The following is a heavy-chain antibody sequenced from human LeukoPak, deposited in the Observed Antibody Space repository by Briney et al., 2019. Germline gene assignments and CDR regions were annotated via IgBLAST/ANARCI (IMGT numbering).Heavy chain of an antibody. CDR1: GYTFTSYY. V-gene: IGHV1-46*01. D-gene: IGHD6-13*01. Sequence: ASVKVSCKASGYTFTSYYMHWVRQAPGQGLEWMGIISPSGGSTSYAQKFQGRVTMTRDTSTSTVYMELSSLRSEDTAVYYCARDRSPAAGTPNWYFDLWGRGTLVTVSS. CDR2: ISPSGGST. J-gene: IGHJ2*01. CDR3: ARDRSPAAGTPNWYFDL.